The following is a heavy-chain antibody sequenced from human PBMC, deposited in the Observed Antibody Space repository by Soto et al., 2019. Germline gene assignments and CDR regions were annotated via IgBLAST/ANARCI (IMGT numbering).Heavy chain of an antibody. D-gene: IGHD3-22*01. CDR1: GASIISGRDY. CDR2: IYDGGST. J-gene: IGHJ4*02. Sequence: QVQLQESGPGLVEPSQTLSLTCTVSGASIISGRDYWSWVRQLPGKGLEWIGYIYDGGSTHYNPSLKSRVTIWLNTSKNQFFLRLSSVTAADTAVYYCAGLQHDRSGYYPSSFDHWGQGTLVTVPA. CDR3: AGLQHDRSGYYPSSFDH. V-gene: IGHV4-31*03.